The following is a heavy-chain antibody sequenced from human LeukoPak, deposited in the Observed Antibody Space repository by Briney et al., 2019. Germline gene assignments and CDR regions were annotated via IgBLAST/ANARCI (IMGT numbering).Heavy chain of an antibody. CDR2: ISRDGVSI. CDR1: GFSFDKYA. J-gene: IGHJ3*02. CDR3: AKDIAAAGHDAFDI. Sequence: GRSLRLSCVASGFSFDKYAMHWVRQAPGKGPEWVSGISRDGVSIDYADSVTGRFTISRDNAKKSLYLQMNSLRPEDTALYYCAKDIAAAGHDAFDIWGQGTMVTVSS. D-gene: IGHD6-13*01. V-gene: IGHV3-9*01.